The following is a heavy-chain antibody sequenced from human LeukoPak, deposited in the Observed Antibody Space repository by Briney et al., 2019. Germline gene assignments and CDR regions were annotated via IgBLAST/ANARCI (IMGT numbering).Heavy chain of an antibody. V-gene: IGHV3-23*01. J-gene: IGHJ4*02. CDR3: AKVNDIVVVVAYVDY. D-gene: IGHD2-15*01. CDR1: GFTFSSYA. CDR2: ISGSGGST. Sequence: AGGSLRLSCAASGFTFSSYAMSWVRQAPGKGLEWVSAISGSGGSTYYADSVKGRFTISRDNSKNTLYLQMNSLRAEDTAVYYCAKVNDIVVVVAYVDYWGQGTLVTVSS.